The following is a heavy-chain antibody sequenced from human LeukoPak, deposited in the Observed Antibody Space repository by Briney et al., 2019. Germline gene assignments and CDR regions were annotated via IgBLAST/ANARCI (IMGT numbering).Heavy chain of an antibody. Sequence: GGSLRLSCVASGFTFSSYSMNWVRQAPGKGLEWVSYISGSSTYIYYVDSLRGRFTISRDNAKNSLYLQMNSLRVEDTAVYYCASTTGDRDYWGQGTLVNVSS. V-gene: IGHV3-21*01. D-gene: IGHD7-27*01. CDR3: ASTTGDRDY. CDR1: GFTFSSYS. J-gene: IGHJ4*02. CDR2: ISGSSTYI.